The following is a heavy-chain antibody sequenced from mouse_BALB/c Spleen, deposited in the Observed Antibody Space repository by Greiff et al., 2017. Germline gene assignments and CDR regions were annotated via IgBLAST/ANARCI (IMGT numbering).Heavy chain of an antibody. D-gene: IGHD2-4*01. Sequence: EVMLVESGGGLVKPGGSLKLSCAASGFTFSSYAMSWVRQSPEKRLEWVAEISSGGSYTYYPDTVTGRFTISRDNAKNTLYLEMSSLRSEDTAMYYCARVEDYGIAYWGQGTLVTVSA. J-gene: IGHJ3*01. CDR1: GFTFSSYA. CDR3: ARVEDYGIAY. CDR2: ISSGGSYT. V-gene: IGHV5-9-4*01.